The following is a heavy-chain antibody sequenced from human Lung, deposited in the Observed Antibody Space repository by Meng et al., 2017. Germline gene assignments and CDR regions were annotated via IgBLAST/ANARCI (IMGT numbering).Heavy chain of an antibody. J-gene: IGHJ4*02. D-gene: IGHD6-19*01. Sequence: QQWGAGLLKPSQTQSLTCAVYGGSFSGYYWSWIRQPPGKGLEWIGEIIDSGSTNYNPSLKSRVTISVDTSKNQFSLRVTSVTAADRAVYYCVRRTYSSGWYFDYWGQGTLVTVFS. V-gene: IGHV4-34*02. CDR1: GGSFSGYY. CDR3: VRRTYSSGWYFDY. CDR2: IIDSGST.